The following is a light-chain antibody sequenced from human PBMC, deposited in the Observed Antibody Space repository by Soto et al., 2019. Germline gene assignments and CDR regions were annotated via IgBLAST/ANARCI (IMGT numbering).Light chain of an antibody. CDR2: GAS. Sequence: EVLMTQSPANLSVSQAERSTLFCRASQSVSSNLAWYQQKPGQAPKLLIYGASTRDTGIPARFSGSGSGTEFTLTISSLQSEDFAVYYCQQYGSSPQTFGQGTKVDTK. J-gene: IGKJ1*01. CDR3: QQYGSSPQT. V-gene: IGKV3-15*01. CDR1: QSVSSN.